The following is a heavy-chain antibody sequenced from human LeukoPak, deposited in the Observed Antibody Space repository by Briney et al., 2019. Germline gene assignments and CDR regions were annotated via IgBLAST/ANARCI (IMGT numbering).Heavy chain of an antibody. CDR1: GFTLTRHS. D-gene: IGHD3-3*01. CDR2: ISYEGSNK. J-gene: IGHJ6*03. CDR3: ARDADVGVRFLEWLPAYYYYYMDV. Sequence: ARSLTLSCPATGFTLTRHSMHWVRPAPGKGLAGVAVISYEGSNKYYADSVKGRFTISRDSYRNTVYLQMNRLRSEDPAVYYCARDADVGVRFLEWLPAYYYYYMDVWGKGTTVTVSS. V-gene: IGHV3-30*07.